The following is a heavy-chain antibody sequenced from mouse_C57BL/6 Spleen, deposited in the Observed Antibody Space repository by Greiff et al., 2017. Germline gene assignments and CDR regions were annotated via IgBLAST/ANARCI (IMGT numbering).Heavy chain of an antibody. V-gene: IGHV3-6*01. CDR3: ARVDSSGPYYYAMDY. CDR2: ISYDGSN. CDR1: GYSITSGYY. J-gene: IGHJ4*01. Sequence: EVKLQESGPGLVKPSQSLSLTCSVTGYSITSGYYWNWIRQFPGNKLEWMGYISYDGSNNYNPSLKNRISITRDTSKNQFFLKLNSVTTEDTATYYCARVDSSGPYYYAMDYWGQGTSVTVSS. D-gene: IGHD3-2*02.